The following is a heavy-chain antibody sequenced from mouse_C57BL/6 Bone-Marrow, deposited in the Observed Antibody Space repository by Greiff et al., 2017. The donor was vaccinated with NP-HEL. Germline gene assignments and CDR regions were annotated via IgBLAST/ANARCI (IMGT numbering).Heavy chain of an antibody. CDR1: GYTFTDYE. J-gene: IGHJ2*01. CDR3: TRRRDGTGGVDN. Sequence: VHLVESGAELVRPGASVTLSCKASGYTFTDYEMHWVKQTPVHGLEWIGAIDPETGGTAYNQKFKGKAILTADKSSSTAYMGLRSLTSEDSAVYYCTRRRDGTGGVDNWGQGTTLTVSS. CDR2: IDPETGGT. V-gene: IGHV1-15*01. D-gene: IGHD4-1*01.